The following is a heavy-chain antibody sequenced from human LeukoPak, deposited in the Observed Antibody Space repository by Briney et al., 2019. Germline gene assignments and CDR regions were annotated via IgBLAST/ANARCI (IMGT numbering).Heavy chain of an antibody. CDR1: GGSINSYY. CDR3: ARALFVTGSDVGY. D-gene: IGHD3-9*01. J-gene: IGHJ4*02. CDR2: IFCSGSTTYS. V-gene: IGHV4-59*12. Sequence: SETLSLTCTVSGGSINSYYWSWIRQPPGKGLEWIGYIFCSGSTTYSKYNPSLKSRVTISVDTSKNQFSLRLTSVTAADTAVYYCARALFVTGSDVGYWGQGTLVTVSS.